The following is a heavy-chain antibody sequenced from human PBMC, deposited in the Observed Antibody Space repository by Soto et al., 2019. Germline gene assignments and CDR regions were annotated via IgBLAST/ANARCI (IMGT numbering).Heavy chain of an antibody. CDR2: IYYSGST. CDR3: ARGFRDPGLLFDY. V-gene: IGHV4-30-4*01. CDR1: GGSISSGDYY. J-gene: IGHJ4*02. Sequence: SETLSLTCTVSGGSISSGDYYWSWIRQPPGKGLEWIGYIYYSGSTYYNPSLKSRVTISVDTSKNQFSLKLSSVTAADSAVYYCARGFRDPGLLFDYWGQGTLVTVSS. D-gene: IGHD3-9*01.